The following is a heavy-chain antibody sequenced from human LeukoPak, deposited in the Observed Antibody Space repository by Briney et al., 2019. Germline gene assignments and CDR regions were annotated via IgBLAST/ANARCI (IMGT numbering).Heavy chain of an antibody. V-gene: IGHV3-48*03. CDR2: ISCSGSTI. CDR3: VRDGACSGGNCEHDDFDI. D-gene: IGHD2-15*01. CDR1: GFTFSSYE. J-gene: IGHJ3*02. Sequence: GGSLRLSCAASGFTFSSYEMNWVRQAPGKGLEWVSYISCSGSTIYYTASVKGRVTISRDNAKNSLFLQMNSLRAEDTAVYYCVRDGACSGGNCEHDDFDIWGQGTMVTVSS.